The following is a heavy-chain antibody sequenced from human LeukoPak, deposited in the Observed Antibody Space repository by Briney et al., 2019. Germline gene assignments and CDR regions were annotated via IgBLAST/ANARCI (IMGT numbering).Heavy chain of an antibody. CDR1: GGSISSYY. Sequence: SETLSLTCTVSGGSISSYYWSWIRQPPGKGLEWIGYIYYSGSTNYNPSLKSRVTISVDTSKNQFSLKLSSVTAADTAVYYRARVGNSYGYYMDVWGKGTTVTVSS. V-gene: IGHV4-59*01. CDR2: IYYSGST. J-gene: IGHJ6*03. CDR3: ARVGNSYGYYMDV. D-gene: IGHD5-18*01.